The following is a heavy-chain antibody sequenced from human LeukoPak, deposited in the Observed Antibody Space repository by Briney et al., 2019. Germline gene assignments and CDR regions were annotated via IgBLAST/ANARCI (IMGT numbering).Heavy chain of an antibody. Sequence: PGGFLRLSCAASGFTFSSYSMNWVRQAPGKGLEWVSSISSSSSYIYYADSVKGRFTISRDNAKNSLYLQMNSLRAEDTAVYYCARESSITMVRGPAPGTFDYWGQGTLVTVSS. CDR3: ARESSITMVRGPAPGTFDY. J-gene: IGHJ4*02. V-gene: IGHV3-21*01. CDR2: ISSSSSYI. D-gene: IGHD3-10*01. CDR1: GFTFSSYS.